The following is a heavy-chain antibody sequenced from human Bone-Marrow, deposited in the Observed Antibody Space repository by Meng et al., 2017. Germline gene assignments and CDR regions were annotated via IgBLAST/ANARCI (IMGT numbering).Heavy chain of an antibody. CDR3: ARASFHYYGSGSSIDY. J-gene: IGHJ4*02. Sequence: ASVKVSCKASGYTFTGYYMHWVRQAPGQGLEWMGRINPNSGGTNYAQKFQGRVTMTRDTSISTAYMELRSLRSDDTAVYYCARASFHYYGSGSSIDYWGQGTLVTVSS. CDR2: INPNSGGT. D-gene: IGHD3-10*01. CDR1: GYTFTGYY. V-gene: IGHV1-2*06.